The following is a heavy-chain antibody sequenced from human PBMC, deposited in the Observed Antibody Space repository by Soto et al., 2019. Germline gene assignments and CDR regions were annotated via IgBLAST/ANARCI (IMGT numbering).Heavy chain of an antibody. D-gene: IGHD5-12*01. Sequence: GGSLRLSCAAYGFTFGSYAMSWVRQAPGKGLEWVSGTSGGSGSTYYADSVKGRFTISRDNSKTTLSLQMNSLRAEDTAIYYCAKDRGYYSDYSFDYWRQGTLVTVSS. J-gene: IGHJ4*02. CDR3: AKDRGYYSDYSFDY. CDR2: TSGGSGST. CDR1: GFTFGSYA. V-gene: IGHV3-23*01.